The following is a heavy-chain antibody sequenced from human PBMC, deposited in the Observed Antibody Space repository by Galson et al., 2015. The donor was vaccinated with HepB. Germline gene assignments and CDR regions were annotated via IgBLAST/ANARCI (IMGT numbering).Heavy chain of an antibody. D-gene: IGHD2-15*01. CDR1: GFSFSGSA. J-gene: IGHJ6*02. V-gene: IGHV3-73*01. CDR3: TTVVEGV. Sequence: SLRLSCAASGFSFSGSAMHWVRQASGKGLEWLGRIRSKFNNYATEYAPSVKGRFTISRDDSKNTAYLQMNSLKTEDTAVYYCTTVVEGVWGQGTTVIVSS. CDR2: IRSKFNNYAT.